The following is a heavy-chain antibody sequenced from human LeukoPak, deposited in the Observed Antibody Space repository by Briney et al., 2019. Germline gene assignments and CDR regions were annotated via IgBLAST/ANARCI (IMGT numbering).Heavy chain of an antibody. CDR3: AKTLDSSQWLVSYYYYYMDV. CDR1: GLTFNTYG. J-gene: IGHJ6*03. Sequence: GGSLRLSCAASGLTFNTYGMSWVRQAPGRGLEWVSAISASGASTYYADSVKGRFTISRDNSKNTLYLQMNSLRAEDTAVYHCAKTLDSSQWLVSYYYYYMDVWGKGTTVTVSS. V-gene: IGHV3-23*01. CDR2: ISASGAST. D-gene: IGHD6-19*01.